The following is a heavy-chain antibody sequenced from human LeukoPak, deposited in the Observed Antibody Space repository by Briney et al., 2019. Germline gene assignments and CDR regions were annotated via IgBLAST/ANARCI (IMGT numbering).Heavy chain of an antibody. CDR3: ARDPYYYDSSGYWD. CDR1: GGTFSSYA. V-gene: IGHV1-69*01. Sequence: SVKVSCKASGGTFSSYAISWVRQAPGQGLEWMGGIIPIFGTANYAQKFQGRVTITANESTSTAYMELSSLRSEDTAVYYCARDPYYYDSSGYWDWGQGTLVTVSS. J-gene: IGHJ4*02. CDR2: IIPIFGTA. D-gene: IGHD3-22*01.